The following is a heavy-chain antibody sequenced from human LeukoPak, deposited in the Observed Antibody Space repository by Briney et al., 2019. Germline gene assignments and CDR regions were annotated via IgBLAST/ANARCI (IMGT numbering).Heavy chain of an antibody. Sequence: SETLSLTCTVSGGSISSYYWSWIRQPPGKGLEWIGYIYYSGSSNYNPSLKSRVTISVDTSKNQFSLKLSSVTAADTAVYYCARSGSYYASGIDYWGQGTLVTVSS. D-gene: IGHD1-26*01. CDR1: GGSISSYY. J-gene: IGHJ4*02. CDR2: IYYSGSS. V-gene: IGHV4-59*01. CDR3: ARSGSYYASGIDY.